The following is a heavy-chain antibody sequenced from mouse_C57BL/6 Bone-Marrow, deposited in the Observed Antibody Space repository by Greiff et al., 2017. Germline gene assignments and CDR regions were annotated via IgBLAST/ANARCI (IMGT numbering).Heavy chain of an antibody. D-gene: IGHD4-1*01. CDR2: ISNLAYSI. J-gene: IGHJ3*01. CDR3: AREANWDRFAY. CDR1: GFTFSDYG. V-gene: IGHV5-15*01. Sequence: EVKLMESGGGLVQPGGSLKLSCAASGFTFSDYGMAWVRQAPRKGPEWVAFISNLAYSIYYADTVTGRFTISRENAKNTLYLEMSSLRSEDTAMYYCAREANWDRFAYWGQGTLVTVSA.